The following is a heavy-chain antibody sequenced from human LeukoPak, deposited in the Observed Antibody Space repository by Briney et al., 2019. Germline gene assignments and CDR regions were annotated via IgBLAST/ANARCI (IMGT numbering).Heavy chain of an antibody. J-gene: IGHJ6*02. V-gene: IGHV3-48*04. CDR2: ISSRSSTI. CDR1: GFTFSSYS. D-gene: IGHD3-10*01. Sequence: GGSLRLSCAASGFTFSSYSMNWVRQAPGKGLEWVSSISSRSSTIYYADSVKGRFTISRDNAKNSLYLQMNSLRAEDTAVYYCARNPADGYGSGNYEYYYYGMDVWGQGTTVTVSS. CDR3: ARNPADGYGSGNYEYYYYGMDV.